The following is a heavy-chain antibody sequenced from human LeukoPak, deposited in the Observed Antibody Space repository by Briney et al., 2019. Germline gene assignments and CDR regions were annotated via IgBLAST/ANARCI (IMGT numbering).Heavy chain of an antibody. J-gene: IGHJ4*02. Sequence: SETLSLTCTVSGGSLSSYYWSWLRQPPGKGLEWIGYIYYSGSTNYNPSLKSRVTISVDTSKNQFSLKLSSVTAADTAVYYCARGAGYFDYWGQGTLVTVSS. CDR1: GGSLSSYY. V-gene: IGHV4-59*01. D-gene: IGHD4/OR15-4a*01. CDR3: ARGAGYFDY. CDR2: IYYSGST.